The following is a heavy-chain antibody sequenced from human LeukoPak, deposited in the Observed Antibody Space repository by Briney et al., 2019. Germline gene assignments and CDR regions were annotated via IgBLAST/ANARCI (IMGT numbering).Heavy chain of an antibody. Sequence: GESLKISCKASGYSFTNYWIGWVRQMPGKGLEWMGIIYPGDSDTRYSPSFQGQVTISADKSISTAYLQWSSLKASDTAMYYCARRQIPYYFDNWGQGTLVTVPS. CDR3: ARRQIPYYFDN. D-gene: IGHD2-2*02. J-gene: IGHJ4*02. CDR1: GYSFTNYW. V-gene: IGHV5-51*01. CDR2: IYPGDSDT.